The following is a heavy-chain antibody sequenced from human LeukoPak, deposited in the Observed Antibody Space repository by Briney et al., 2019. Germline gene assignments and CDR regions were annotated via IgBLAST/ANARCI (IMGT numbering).Heavy chain of an antibody. V-gene: IGHV3-23*01. Sequence: GGSLRLSCAVSGFTFSNTAMSWVRQAPGKGLEWVATLSSGGNTHYADSVQGRFTISRDSSRNMLYLQMNSLGVEDTAMYYCAKKATGNGYHPFDYWGQGALVTVSS. J-gene: IGHJ4*02. CDR3: AKKATGNGYHPFDY. CDR2: LSSGGNT. D-gene: IGHD2-2*03. CDR1: GFTFSNTA.